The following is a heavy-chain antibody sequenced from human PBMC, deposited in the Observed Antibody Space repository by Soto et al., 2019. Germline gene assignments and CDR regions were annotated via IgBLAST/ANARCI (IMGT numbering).Heavy chain of an antibody. CDR1: GCSISSGGYS. CDR2: IYHSGST. V-gene: IGHV4-30-2*01. Sequence: QLQLQESGSGLVKPSQTLSLTCAVSGCSISSGGYSWSWIRQPPGKGLEWIGYIYHSGSTYYNPSLKTRVTRSVDRSKNQFSLKLSSVTAADTAVYYCARGGYYYDSSGYHYFDYWGQGTLVTVSS. CDR3: ARGGYYYDSSGYHYFDY. D-gene: IGHD3-22*01. J-gene: IGHJ4*02.